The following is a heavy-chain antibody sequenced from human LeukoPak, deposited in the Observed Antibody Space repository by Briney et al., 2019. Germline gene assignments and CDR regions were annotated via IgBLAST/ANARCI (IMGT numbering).Heavy chain of an antibody. CDR2: IASAGDI. V-gene: IGHV3-13*01. CDR1: GFTFSTYD. CDR3: TRGGRDGFDI. J-gene: IGHJ3*02. D-gene: IGHD2-15*01. Sequence: SGGSLRLSCGASGFTFSTYDMHWVRQATGKGLEWVSAIASAGDIYYSDSVRGRFTISRENAKNSLYLQVNSLRVGDTAVCYCTRGGRDGFDIWGQGTMVTVSS.